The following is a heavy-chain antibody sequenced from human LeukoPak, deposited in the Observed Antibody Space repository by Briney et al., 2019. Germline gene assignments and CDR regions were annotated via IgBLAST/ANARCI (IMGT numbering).Heavy chain of an antibody. J-gene: IGHJ4*02. Sequence: TSETLSLTCAVSGGSISSGGYSWSWIRQPPGKGLEWIGYIYHSGITNYNPSLSLKSRVTISIDTSKNQFSLKLSSVTAADTAVYYCATGSGSYYKPFDYWGQGSLVSVSS. CDR2: IYHSGIT. CDR1: GGSISSGGYS. D-gene: IGHD3-10*01. V-gene: IGHV4-30-2*01. CDR3: ATGSGSYYKPFDY.